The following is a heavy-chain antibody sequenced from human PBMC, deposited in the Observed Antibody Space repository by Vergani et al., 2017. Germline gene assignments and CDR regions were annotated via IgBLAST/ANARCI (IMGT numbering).Heavy chain of an antibody. CDR2: ICYSGST. J-gene: IGHJ4*02. D-gene: IGHD3-22*01. V-gene: IGHV4-61*05. Sequence: QLQLQESGPGLVKPSETLSLTCTVSGGSISSSSYYWGWIRQPPGKGLEWIGFICYSGSTNYNPSLKSRLTISVDTSKNQFSLKLTSVTAADTAVYYCARTRTHYYYDSSGYYFDYWGQGTLVTVSS. CDR1: GGSISSSSYY. CDR3: ARTRTHYYYDSSGYYFDY.